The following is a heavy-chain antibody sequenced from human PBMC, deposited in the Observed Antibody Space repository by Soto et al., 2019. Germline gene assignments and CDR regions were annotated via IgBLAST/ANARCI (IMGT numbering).Heavy chain of an antibody. V-gene: IGHV4-4*07. CDR2: IHTSGTT. CDR3: ARENVVVLSAFIDY. D-gene: IGHD2-15*01. J-gene: IGHJ4*02. CDR1: GGSISSYF. Sequence: QVQLQESGPGLVKPSETLSLTCTVSGGSISSYFWTWIRQPAGQGLEWIGRIHTSGTTNYNPSLKSRVTMSVDTSKNQFSLKLNSVTAADTAVYYCARENVVVLSAFIDYWGQGTLVTVAS.